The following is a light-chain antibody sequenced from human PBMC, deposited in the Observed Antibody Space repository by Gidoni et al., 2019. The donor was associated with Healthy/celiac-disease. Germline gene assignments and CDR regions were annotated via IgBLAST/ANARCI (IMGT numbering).Light chain of an antibody. J-gene: IGKJ1*01. V-gene: IGKV1-5*03. CDR2: KAS. CDR1: QSISSW. CDR3: QQYNSYWT. Sequence: DIQTTQSPSTLSASVGDIVTITCPASQSISSWVAWYQQKPGKAPKLLIYKASSLESGVPSRCSGSGSGKDFTLTISSLPPDDFATYYCQQYNSYWTFGQGTKVEIK.